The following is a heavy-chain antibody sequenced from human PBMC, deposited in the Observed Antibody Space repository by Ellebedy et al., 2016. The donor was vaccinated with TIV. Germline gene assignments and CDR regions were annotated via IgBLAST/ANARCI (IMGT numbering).Heavy chain of an antibody. CDR1: GGSISGHY. V-gene: IGHV4-59*08. CDR3: GRHQGGNPRGSVDY. CDR2: VHSSGTI. D-gene: IGHD4-23*01. J-gene: IGHJ4*02. Sequence: GSLRLSXTVSGGSISGHYWSWIRQPPGKGLEWIGYVHSSGTIHYNPSLMSRVTISVDTSNNQFSLRLTSVTAADTAVYYCGRHQGGNPRGSVDYWGQGALVTVSS.